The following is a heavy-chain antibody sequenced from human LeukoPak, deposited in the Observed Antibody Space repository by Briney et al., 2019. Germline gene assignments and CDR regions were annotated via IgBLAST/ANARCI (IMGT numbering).Heavy chain of an antibody. D-gene: IGHD2-2*01. Sequence: GGSLRLSCAASGFTFSSYAMSWVRQAPGKGLEWVSAISGSGGSTYYADSVKGRFTISRDNSKNTLYLQMSSLRAEDTAVYYCAKDRGRAEYCSSTSCYYGIWGQGTLVTVSS. J-gene: IGHJ4*02. V-gene: IGHV3-23*01. CDR2: ISGSGGST. CDR1: GFTFSSYA. CDR3: AKDRGRAEYCSSTSCYYGI.